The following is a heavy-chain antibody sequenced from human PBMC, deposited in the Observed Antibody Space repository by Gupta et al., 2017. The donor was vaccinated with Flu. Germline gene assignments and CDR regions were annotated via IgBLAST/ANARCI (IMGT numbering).Heavy chain of an antibody. J-gene: IGHJ4*02. V-gene: IGHV5-51*01. D-gene: IGHD3-22*01. CDR2: IYPGDSDT. Sequence: EVQLVQSGAEVKKPGESLKISCKGSGYSFTSYWIGWVRQMPGKGLEWMGIIYPGDSDTRYRPSFQGQVTISADKSISTAYLQWSSLKASDTAMYYCARQEGLNYYDSSGLDYWGQGTLVTVSS. CDR1: GYSFTSYW. CDR3: ARQEGLNYYDSSGLDY.